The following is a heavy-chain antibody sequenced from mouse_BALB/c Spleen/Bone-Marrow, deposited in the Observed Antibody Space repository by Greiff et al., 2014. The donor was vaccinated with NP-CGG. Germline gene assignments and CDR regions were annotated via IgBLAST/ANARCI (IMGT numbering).Heavy chain of an antibody. CDR1: GYSFTSYW. J-gene: IGHJ4*01. D-gene: IGHD2-12*01. V-gene: IGHV1S81*02. Sequence: VQLQQSRAELVKPGASVKLSCKASGYSFTSYWMHWVKQRPGQGLEWIGEISPSNGRSNYNEKFKSKATLTVDKSSGTAYMQLSGLTSEDSAVYYCTRSELRRGGYALDYWGLGTSVTVSS. CDR2: ISPSNGRS. CDR3: TRSELRRGGYALDY.